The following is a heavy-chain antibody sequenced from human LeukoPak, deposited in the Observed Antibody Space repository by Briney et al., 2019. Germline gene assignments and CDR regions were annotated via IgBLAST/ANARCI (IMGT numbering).Heavy chain of an antibody. Sequence: PGGSLRLSCTASGFTFTSHSMNGVRQAPGKGLEWISYISSSSSTIYYADSVKGRFTISRDNAKNSLYLQMSSLRDEDTAVYYCASLMTTVYYFDYWGQGTLVTVSS. CDR3: ASLMTTVYYFDY. CDR2: ISSSSSTI. CDR1: GFTFTSHS. D-gene: IGHD4-17*01. J-gene: IGHJ4*02. V-gene: IGHV3-48*02.